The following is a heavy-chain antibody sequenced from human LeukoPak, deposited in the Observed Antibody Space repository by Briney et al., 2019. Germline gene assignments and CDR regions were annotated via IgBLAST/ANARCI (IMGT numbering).Heavy chain of an antibody. J-gene: IGHJ4*02. D-gene: IGHD1-26*01. Sequence: GGSLRLSCTASGFTFSSYSMNWVRQAPGKGLEWVSSISSSSSYIYYADSVKGRFTISTDNAKNSLYLQMNSLRAEDTAVYYCARDGIVGATNGFDYWGQGTLVTVSS. CDR3: ARDGIVGATNGFDY. V-gene: IGHV3-21*01. CDR1: GFTFSSYS. CDR2: ISSSSSYI.